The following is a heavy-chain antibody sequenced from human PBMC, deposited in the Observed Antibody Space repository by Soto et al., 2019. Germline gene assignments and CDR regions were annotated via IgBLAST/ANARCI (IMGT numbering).Heavy chain of an antibody. CDR3: ARGFHSLFDY. V-gene: IGHV3-33*01. D-gene: IGHD2-21*01. Sequence: QVQLVESGGGVVQPGGSLRLSCAASGFTFSNYGMHWVRQAPGKGLEWVAVIWYDGNNKYYADSVKGRFTISRDNSNNTLYVQMTSLRAEDTAVYYCARGFHSLFDYWGQGTLVTVSS. CDR1: GFTFSNYG. CDR2: IWYDGNNK. J-gene: IGHJ4*02.